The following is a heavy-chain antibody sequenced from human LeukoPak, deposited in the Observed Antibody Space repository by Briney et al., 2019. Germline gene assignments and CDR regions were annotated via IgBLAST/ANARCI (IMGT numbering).Heavy chain of an antibody. V-gene: IGHV1-46*01. CDR1: GYTFTSYY. D-gene: IGHD3-22*01. CDR2: INPSGGST. J-gene: IGHJ4*02. Sequence: GASVKVSCKASGYTFTSYYMHWVRQAPGQGLEWMGIINPSGGSTSYAQKFQGRVTMTRDTSTSTVYMELSSLRSEDTAVYYCAILGSHYYDSSGSGDYWGQGTLVTVSS. CDR3: AILGSHYYDSSGSGDY.